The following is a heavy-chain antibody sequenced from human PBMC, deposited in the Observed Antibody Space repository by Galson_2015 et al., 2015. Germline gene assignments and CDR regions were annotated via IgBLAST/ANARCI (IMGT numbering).Heavy chain of an antibody. CDR3: ARVQDDIAKVVPAAMGDYYYGMDV. V-gene: IGHV3-48*02. J-gene: IGHJ6*02. CDR2: ISSSSSTI. CDR1: GFTFSSYS. D-gene: IGHD2-2*01. Sequence: SLRLSCAASGFTFSSYSMNWVRQAPGKGLEWVSYISSSSSTIYYADSVKGRFTISRDNAKNSLYLQMNSLRDEDTAVYYCARVQDDIAKVVPAAMGDYYYGMDVWGQGTTVTVSS.